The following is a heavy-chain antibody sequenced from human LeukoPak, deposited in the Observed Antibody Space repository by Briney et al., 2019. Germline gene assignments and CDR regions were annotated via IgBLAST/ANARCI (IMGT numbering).Heavy chain of an antibody. Sequence: GGSLRLSCAASGFTFSSYSMNWVRQAPGKELEWVSYIHSSGRTIYYADSVEGRFTISRDNAKNSLYLQMSSLRAEDTAVYYCVRDPEALDYWGQGTQVTVSS. CDR2: IHSSGRTI. CDR3: VRDPEALDY. CDR1: GFTFSSYS. J-gene: IGHJ4*02. V-gene: IGHV3-48*01.